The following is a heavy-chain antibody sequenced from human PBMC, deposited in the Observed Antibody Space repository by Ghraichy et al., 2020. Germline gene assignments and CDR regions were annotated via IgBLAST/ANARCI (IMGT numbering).Heavy chain of an antibody. J-gene: IGHJ3*02. CDR3: ARDRYYYDSSGYSDAFDI. V-gene: IGHV3-48*03. D-gene: IGHD3-22*01. Sequence: GGSLRLSCAASGFTFSSYEMNWVRQAPGKGLEWVSYISSSGSTIYYADSVKGRFTISRDNAKNSLYLQMNSLRAEDTAVYYCARDRYYYDSSGYSDAFDIWGQGTMVTVSS. CDR1: GFTFSSYE. CDR2: ISSSGSTI.